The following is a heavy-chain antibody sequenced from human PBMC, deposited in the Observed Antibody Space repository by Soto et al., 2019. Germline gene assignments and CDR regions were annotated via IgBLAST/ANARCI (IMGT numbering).Heavy chain of an antibody. CDR1: GFSLNTSGVA. V-gene: IGHV2-5*01. CDR3: AHRRPAAYYGGSGCFDP. CDR2: IYLHDDK. Sequence: SGPTLVNPTETLTLTCTFSGFSLNTSGVAVGWIRQPPGKALAWLAAIYLHDDKRYSPSVKNRLAISKDTTKNQVLLSLANMGAVDTGTYYSAHRRPAAYYGGSGCFDPWGPGTLVTVSS. J-gene: IGHJ5*02. D-gene: IGHD3-10*01.